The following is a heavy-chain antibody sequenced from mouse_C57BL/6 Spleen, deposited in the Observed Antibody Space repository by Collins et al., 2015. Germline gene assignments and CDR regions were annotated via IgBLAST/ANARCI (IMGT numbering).Heavy chain of an antibody. D-gene: IGHD4-1*01. V-gene: IGHV6-6*01. CDR2: IRNKANNHAT. J-gene: IGHJ2*01. CDR3: TRNWLDY. CDR1: GFTFSDAW. Sequence: EVKLEESGGGLVQPGGSMKLSCAASGFTFSDAWMGWVRQSPEKGLEWVAEIRNKANNHATNYAESVKGRFTISRDDSKSSVYLQMNSLRTEDSGIYYCTRNWLDYWGQGTTLTVSS.